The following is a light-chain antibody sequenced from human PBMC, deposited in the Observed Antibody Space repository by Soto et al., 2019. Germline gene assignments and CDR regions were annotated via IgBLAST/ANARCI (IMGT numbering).Light chain of an antibody. CDR1: QGISSA. V-gene: IGKV1-13*02. J-gene: IGKJ5*01. Sequence: AIQLTQSPSSLSASVGDRVIISCRASQGISSALAWYQQKPGKAPKLLIYDASSLESGVPSRFSGSGSGTDFTLTISSLQPEDFATYYCQQFSSYPPITFGQGTRLEIK. CDR2: DAS. CDR3: QQFSSYPPIT.